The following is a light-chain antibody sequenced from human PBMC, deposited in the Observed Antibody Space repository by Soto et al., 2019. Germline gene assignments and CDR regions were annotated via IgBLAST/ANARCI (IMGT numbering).Light chain of an antibody. J-gene: IGLJ3*02. Sequence: QSALTQPRSVSGSPGQSVTISCTGTSSDVGGYNYVSWYQQHPGKAPKLVIYDVSKWPSGVPDRFSGSESGNTASLTISGLQAEDEADYYCCSYAGNSLWVFGGGTKLTVL. CDR3: CSYAGNSLWV. CDR2: DVS. CDR1: SSDVGGYNY. V-gene: IGLV2-11*01.